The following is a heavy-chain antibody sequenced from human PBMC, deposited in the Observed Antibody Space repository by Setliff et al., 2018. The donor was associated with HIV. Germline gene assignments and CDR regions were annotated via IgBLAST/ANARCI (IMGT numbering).Heavy chain of an antibody. J-gene: IGHJ6*02. CDR2: INHSGRT. CDR1: GGSFSDYY. Sequence: PSETLSLTCAVYGGSFSDYYWSWIRQPPGKGLEWIGEINHSGRTIQSPSLGSRVTISVDTSKNQFSLKLSSVTAADTAVYYCARIFGDQGYYYGMDVWGQGTTVTVSS. CDR3: ARIFGDQGYYYGMDV. D-gene: IGHD3-3*01. V-gene: IGHV4-34*01.